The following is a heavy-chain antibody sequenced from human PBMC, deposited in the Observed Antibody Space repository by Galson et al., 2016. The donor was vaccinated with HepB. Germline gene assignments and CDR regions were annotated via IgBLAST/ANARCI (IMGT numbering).Heavy chain of an antibody. CDR2: LSYDGSNT. Sequence: SLRLSCAASGFIFNTYAMHWVRQAPGKGLEWVAALSYDGSNTYYADSVQGRLTISRDNSKNMLYLQMNSLRPEDTAVYYCAKSGGGYLDYWGQGTLVTVSS. D-gene: IGHD2-15*01. CDR1: GFIFNTYA. J-gene: IGHJ4*02. V-gene: IGHV3-30-3*02. CDR3: AKSGGGYLDY.